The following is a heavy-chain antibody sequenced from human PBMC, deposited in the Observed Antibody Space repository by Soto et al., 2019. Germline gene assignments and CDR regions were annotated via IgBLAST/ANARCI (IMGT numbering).Heavy chain of an antibody. CDR2: IYHGGST. Sequence: SETLSLTCTVSAGTISSYYYSWILPPPGKGLECIGDIYHGGSTNYNTSLKSRVTISIDKSKNQLSLKLKSVTAADTAVYFCARTGRFYYYDNRGLAFDPWGQGTLVTVSS. V-gene: IGHV4-59*12. CDR3: ARTGRFYYYDNRGLAFDP. D-gene: IGHD3-22*01. CDR1: AGTISSYY. J-gene: IGHJ5*02.